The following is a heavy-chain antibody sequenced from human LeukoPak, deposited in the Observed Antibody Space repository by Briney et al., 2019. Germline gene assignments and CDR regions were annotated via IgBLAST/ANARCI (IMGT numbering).Heavy chain of an antibody. D-gene: IGHD2-2*01. Sequence: SETLSLTCTVSGGSISSGDYYWSWIRQPPGKGLEWIGYIYYSGSTYYNPSLKSRVTISVDTSKNQFSLKLSSGTAADTAVYYCASYCSSTSCSIWPFDYWGQGTLVTVSS. V-gene: IGHV4-30-4*08. CDR2: IYYSGST. CDR1: GGSISSGDYY. J-gene: IGHJ4*02. CDR3: ASYCSSTSCSIWPFDY.